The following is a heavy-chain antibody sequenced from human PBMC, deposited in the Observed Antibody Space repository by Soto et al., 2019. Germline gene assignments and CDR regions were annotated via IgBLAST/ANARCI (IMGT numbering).Heavy chain of an antibody. CDR3: ARGPIGYCSGGSCHDYFDY. CDR1: GGSISSYH. CDR2: IYYSGST. Sequence: SETLSLTCTVSGGSISSYHWSWIRQPPGKGLEWIGYIYYSGSTNYNPSLKSRVTISVDTSKNQFSLKLSSVTAADTAVYYCARGPIGYCSGGSCHDYFDYWGQGTLVTVSS. D-gene: IGHD2-15*01. J-gene: IGHJ4*02. V-gene: IGHV4-59*01.